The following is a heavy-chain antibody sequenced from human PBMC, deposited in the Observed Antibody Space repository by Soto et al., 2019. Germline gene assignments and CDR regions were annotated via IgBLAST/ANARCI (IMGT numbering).Heavy chain of an antibody. Sequence: ASETLSLTCAVYGGSFSGYYWSWIRQPPGKGLEWIGEINHSGSTNYNPSLKSRVTISVDTSKNQFSLKLSSVTAADTAVYYCASLPRLKTGYYINGLAVGGKGTTVT. CDR1: GGSFSGYY. V-gene: IGHV4-34*01. CDR2: INHSGST. J-gene: IGHJ6*04. D-gene: IGHD2-8*01. CDR3: ASLPRLKTGYYINGLAV.